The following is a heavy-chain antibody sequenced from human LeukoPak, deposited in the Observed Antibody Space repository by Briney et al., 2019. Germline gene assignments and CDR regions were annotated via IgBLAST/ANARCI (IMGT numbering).Heavy chain of an antibody. CDR2: ISGSGANT. CDR3: AKGRALEVVAAFNY. V-gene: IGHV3-23*01. Sequence: GGSLRLSCASSGFTFTDYAMGWVRQAPGKGLEWVSAISGSGANTYYADSVKGRFTISRDNSKNTLSLQMNTLRTDDTAVYYCAKGRALEVVAAFNYWGQGTVVTVSS. CDR1: GFTFTDYA. D-gene: IGHD2-15*01. J-gene: IGHJ4*02.